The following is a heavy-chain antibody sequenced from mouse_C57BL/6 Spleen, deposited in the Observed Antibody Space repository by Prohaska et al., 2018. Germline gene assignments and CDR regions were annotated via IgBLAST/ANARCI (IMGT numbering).Heavy chain of an antibody. Sequence: EVKLEESGGGLVQPGGSMKLSCVASGFTFSNYWMNWVRQSPEKGLEWFAQIRLKSDNYATHYAESVKGRFTISRDDSKSSVYLQMNNLSAEDTGIYYCTGPGSSLGDWGKGTTLTVSS. CDR2: IRLKSDNYAT. J-gene: IGHJ2*01. CDR3: TGPGSSLGD. D-gene: IGHD1-1*01. CDR1: GFTFSNYW. V-gene: IGHV6-3*01.